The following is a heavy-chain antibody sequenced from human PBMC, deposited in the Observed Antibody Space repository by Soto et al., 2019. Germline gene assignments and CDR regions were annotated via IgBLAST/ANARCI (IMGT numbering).Heavy chain of an antibody. CDR2: IYWDDDK. Sequence: QITLNESGPTLVRPTTTLTLTCTFSGFSFSTSQVGVGWIRQPPGKAQEWPALIYWDDDKRYNPSLRNRLSIAKDTSKNQVVLTMTNVDPVDSATYYCAHRPGGYMSGWDNGYFDFWGWGALVTV. V-gene: IGHV2-5*02. CDR3: AHRPGGYMSGWDNGYFDF. CDR1: GFSFSTSQVG. D-gene: IGHD6-19*01. J-gene: IGHJ4*02.